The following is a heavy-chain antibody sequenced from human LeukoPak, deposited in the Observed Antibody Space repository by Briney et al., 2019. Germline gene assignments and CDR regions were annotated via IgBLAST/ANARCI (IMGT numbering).Heavy chain of an antibody. CDR1: GFTFDDCG. D-gene: IGHD7-27*01. J-gene: IGHJ3*02. V-gene: IGHV3-20*04. CDR3: ARRTGPYDAFDI. CDR2: INWNGGST. Sequence: GGSLRLSCAASGFTFDDCGMSWVRQAPGKGLEWVSGINWNGGSTGYADSVKGRFTISRDNAKNSLYLQMNSLRAEDTALYYCARRTGPYDAFDIWGQGTMVTVSS.